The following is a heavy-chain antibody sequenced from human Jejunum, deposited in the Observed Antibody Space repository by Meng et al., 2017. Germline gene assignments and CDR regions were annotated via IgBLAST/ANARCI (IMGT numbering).Heavy chain of an antibody. CDR1: GYTFTSHA. Sequence: QVPLLQSGSELKEPGASVKVSCKASGYTFTSHAINWLRQAPGQGPEWMGWVNTNHGNPTYAQGFTGRFVFSLDTSVSTAYVQISSLKVEDTAMYYCARDNYDTASRFDYWGQGTLVTVSS. D-gene: IGHD3-22*01. J-gene: IGHJ4*02. CDR2: VNTNHGNP. V-gene: IGHV7-4-1*02. CDR3: ARDNYDTASRFDY.